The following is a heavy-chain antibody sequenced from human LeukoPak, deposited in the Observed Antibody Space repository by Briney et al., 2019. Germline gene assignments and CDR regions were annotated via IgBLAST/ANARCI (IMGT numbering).Heavy chain of an antibody. CDR2: ISARGDNT. V-gene: IGHV3-23*01. D-gene: IGHD2-15*01. CDR1: GFTFSSYA. CDR3: AKDAARGSVTWLDY. Sequence: GGSLRLPCAASGFTFSSYAMTWVRQAPGKGLEWVSCISARGDNTYYADSVKGRFTVSRDKSKNTLYLQMNSLRAEDTAVYYCAKDAARGSVTWLDYWGQGTLVTVSS. J-gene: IGHJ4*02.